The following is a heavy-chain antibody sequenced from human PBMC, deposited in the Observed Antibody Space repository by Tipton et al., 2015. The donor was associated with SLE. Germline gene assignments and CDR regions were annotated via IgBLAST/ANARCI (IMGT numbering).Heavy chain of an antibody. CDR1: GGSISSHY. CDR3: ARQSTVVTQGGFDY. V-gene: IGHV4-59*08. J-gene: IGHJ4*02. CDR2: IYYSGST. Sequence: TLSLTCTVSGGSISSHYWSWIRQPPGKGLEWIGYIYYSGSTNYNPSLKSRVTISVDTSKNQFSLKLSSVTAADTAVYYCARQSTVVTQGGFDYWGQGTLVTVSS. D-gene: IGHD4-23*01.